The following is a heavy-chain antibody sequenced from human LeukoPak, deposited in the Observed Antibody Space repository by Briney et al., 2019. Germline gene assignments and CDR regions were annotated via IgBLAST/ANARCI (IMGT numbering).Heavy chain of an antibody. CDR2: IYYSGST. D-gene: IGHD3-3*01. V-gene: IGHV4-30-4*08. CDR3: ASNARITIFGVVSRPGWFDP. CDR1: GGSISSGDYY. J-gene: IGHJ5*02. Sequence: ASQTLSLTCTVSGGSISSGDYYWSWIRQPPGKGLEWNGYIYYSGSTYYNPSLKSRVTISVDTSKNQFSLKLSSVTAADTAVYYCASNARITIFGVVSRPGWFDPWGQGTLVTVSS.